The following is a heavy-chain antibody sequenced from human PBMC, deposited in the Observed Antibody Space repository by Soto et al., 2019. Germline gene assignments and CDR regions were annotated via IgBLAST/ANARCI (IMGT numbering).Heavy chain of an antibody. CDR2: INSDGSST. Sequence: GSLRLSCAAPVFTFSSYWMHWVRQAPGKGLVWVSRINSDGSSTSYADSVKGRFTISRDNAKNTLYLQMNSLRAEDTAVYYCARIGSRSDFDYWGQGTLVTVSS. CDR1: VFTFSSYW. J-gene: IGHJ4*02. CDR3: ARIGSRSDFDY. D-gene: IGHD2-2*01. V-gene: IGHV3-74*01.